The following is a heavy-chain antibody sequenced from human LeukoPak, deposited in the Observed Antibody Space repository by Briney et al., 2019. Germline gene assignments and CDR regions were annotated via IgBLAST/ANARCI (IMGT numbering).Heavy chain of an antibody. CDR3: ARAPVTYGIDDY. D-gene: IGHD1-26*01. V-gene: IGHV1-46*01. CDR2: INPSAGST. Sequence: ASVKVSCKASGYTFTSYAMHWVRQAPGQGFEWVGIINPSAGSTSYSPKFQGRVTITRDTSTSTVYMDLSSLRSEDTAVYFCARAPVTYGIDDYWGQGTLVTVSS. CDR1: GYTFTSYA. J-gene: IGHJ4*02.